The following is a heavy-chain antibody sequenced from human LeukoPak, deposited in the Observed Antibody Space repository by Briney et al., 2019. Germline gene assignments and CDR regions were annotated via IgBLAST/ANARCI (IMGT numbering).Heavy chain of an antibody. CDR1: GFTFSSYE. Sequence: GGSLRLSCAASGFTFSSYEMNWVRQAPGKGLEWVSYISSSGSTIYYADSVKGRFTISRDNAKNSLYLQMNCLRAEDTAVYYCARERAYYYASGSTTTVAYYYYGMDVWGQGTTVNVSS. CDR2: ISSSGSTI. CDR3: ARERAYYYASGSTTTVAYYYYGMDV. V-gene: IGHV3-48*03. J-gene: IGHJ6*02. D-gene: IGHD3-10*01.